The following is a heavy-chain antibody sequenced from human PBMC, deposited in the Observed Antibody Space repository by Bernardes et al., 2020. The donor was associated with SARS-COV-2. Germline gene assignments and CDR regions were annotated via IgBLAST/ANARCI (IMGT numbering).Heavy chain of an antibody. J-gene: IGHJ4*02. V-gene: IGHV3-74*01. CDR1: GFTFANSW. Sequence: GGSLRLSCAASGFTFANSWMHWVRQVPGKGLVWVSRINTDGRTINYADSVKGRFTISRDNAKSMLYLQMNSLRAEDTAIYYCARRISADGYYYFDSWGQGTLVTVSS. CDR3: ARRISADGYYYFDS. D-gene: IGHD3-22*01. CDR2: INTDGRTI.